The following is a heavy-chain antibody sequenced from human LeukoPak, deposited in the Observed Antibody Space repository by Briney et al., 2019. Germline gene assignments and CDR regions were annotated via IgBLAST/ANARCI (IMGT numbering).Heavy chain of an antibody. CDR1: GFTFSTYG. Sequence: GGSLRLSCVASGFTFSTYGMSWVRQAPGKGLEWVSAISGSGGSTYYADSVKGRFTISRDNAKNSLFLQMNSLRAEDTAVYYCARFALKTPPTDWGQGTLVTVSS. CDR3: ARFALKTPPTD. J-gene: IGHJ4*02. CDR2: ISGSGGST. V-gene: IGHV3-23*01.